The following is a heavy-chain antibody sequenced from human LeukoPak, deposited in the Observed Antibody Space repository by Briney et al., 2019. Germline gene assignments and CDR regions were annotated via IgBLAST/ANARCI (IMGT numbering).Heavy chain of an antibody. D-gene: IGHD3-10*02. CDR2: ISSSSGGTI. V-gene: IGHV3-11*04. CDR3: AELGITMIGGV. CDR1: GFTFSDYY. J-gene: IGHJ6*04. Sequence: PGGSLRLSCAASGFTFSDYYMSWIRQAPGRGLEWISYISSSSGGTIYYTDSVKGRFTISRDNAKNSLYLQMNSLRAEDTAVYYCAELGITMIGGVWGKGTTVTISS.